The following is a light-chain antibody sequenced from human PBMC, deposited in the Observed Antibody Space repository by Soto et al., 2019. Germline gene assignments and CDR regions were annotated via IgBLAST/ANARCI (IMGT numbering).Light chain of an antibody. CDR3: QSYDSSLSGWV. CDR2: RNN. Sequence: QSVLTQSPSASGTPGQRVTISCSGSSSNIGRNYVYWYQRLPGTAPTLLINRNNQRPSGVPDRFSGSKSGTSASLAISGLRSEDEADYYCQSYDSSLSGWVFGGGTKLTVL. CDR1: SSNIGRNY. V-gene: IGLV1-47*01. J-gene: IGLJ3*02.